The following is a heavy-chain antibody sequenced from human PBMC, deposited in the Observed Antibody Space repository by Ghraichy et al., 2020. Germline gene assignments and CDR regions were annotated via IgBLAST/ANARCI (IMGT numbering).Heavy chain of an antibody. D-gene: IGHD2-15*01. Sequence: SETLSLTCAVSGYSISSGYYWGWIRQPPGKGLEWIGSIYHSGSTYYNPSLKSRVTISVDTSKNQFSLKLSSVTAADTAVYYCATSWADKTLLFDYWGQGTLVTVSS. V-gene: IGHV4-38-2*01. CDR2: IYHSGST. CDR1: GYSISSGYY. J-gene: IGHJ4*02. CDR3: ATSWADKTLLFDY.